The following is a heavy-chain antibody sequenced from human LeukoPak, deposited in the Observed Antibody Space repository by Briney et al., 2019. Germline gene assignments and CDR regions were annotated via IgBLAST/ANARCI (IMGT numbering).Heavy chain of an antibody. CDR2: IRYDGSNK. V-gene: IGHV3-30*02. CDR3: ANAYCDILTGYYGYYYGMDV. J-gene: IGHJ6*02. D-gene: IGHD3-9*01. Sequence: PGGSLRLSCAASGFTFSSYGMHWVRQAPGKGLEWVAFIRYDGSNKYYADSVKGRFTISRDNSKNTLYLQMNSLRAEDTAVYYCANAYCDILTGYYGYYYGMDVWGQGTTVTVSS. CDR1: GFTFSSYG.